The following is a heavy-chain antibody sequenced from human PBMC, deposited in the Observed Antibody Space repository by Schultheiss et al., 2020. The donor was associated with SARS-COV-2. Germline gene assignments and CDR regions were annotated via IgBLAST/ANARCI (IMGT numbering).Heavy chain of an antibody. J-gene: IGHJ6*02. CDR3: ARDLYCSGGSCYYYYGMDV. CDR2: ISSSSSYI. D-gene: IGHD2-15*01. Sequence: GGSLRLSCAASGFIFSSSEMNWVRQAPGKGLEWVSYISSSSSYIYYADSVKGRFTISRDNAKNSLYLQMNSLRAEDTAVYYCARDLYCSGGSCYYYYGMDVWGQGTTVTVSS. CDR1: GFIFSSSE. V-gene: IGHV3-21*05.